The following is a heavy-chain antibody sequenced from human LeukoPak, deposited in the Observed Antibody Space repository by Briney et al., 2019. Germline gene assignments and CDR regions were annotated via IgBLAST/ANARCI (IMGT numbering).Heavy chain of an antibody. CDR1: GFTFTTFG. Sequence: GGSLRLSCAASGFTFTTFGIHWVRQAPGKGLEWVAGISPDGNIEYYTDSVKGRFTISRDNSKNMIYLQMNSLRGEDSAVYYCAKINNDDDYWGQGTLVTVSS. J-gene: IGHJ4*02. D-gene: IGHD1/OR15-1a*01. V-gene: IGHV3-30*18. CDR2: ISPDGNIE. CDR3: AKINNDDDY.